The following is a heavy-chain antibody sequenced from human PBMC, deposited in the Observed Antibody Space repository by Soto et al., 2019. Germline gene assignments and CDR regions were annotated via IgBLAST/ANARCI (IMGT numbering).Heavy chain of an antibody. J-gene: IGHJ4*02. V-gene: IGHV3-11*01. CDR1: GFTFGDYY. CDR2: ISSSGSTI. Sequence: GSLRLSCAASGFTFGDYYMSWIRQAPGKGLEWVSYISSSGSTIYYADSVKGRFTISRDNAKNSLYLQMNSLRAEDTAVYYCARDPDCSGGSCYPSPYFDYWGQGTLVTVSS. D-gene: IGHD2-15*01. CDR3: ARDPDCSGGSCYPSPYFDY.